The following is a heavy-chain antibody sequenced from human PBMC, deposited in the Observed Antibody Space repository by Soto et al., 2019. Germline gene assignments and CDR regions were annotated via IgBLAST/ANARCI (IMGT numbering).Heavy chain of an antibody. Sequence: EVQLVESGGGLVQPGGSLRLSCAASGFTFSSYWMSWVRQAPGKGLEWVANIKQDGSEKYYVDSVKGRFTISRDNAKNSLYLQMNSLRAEDTAVYYCARAPSCGGDCYWSLYDAFDIWGQGTMVTVSS. D-gene: IGHD2-21*02. CDR3: ARAPSCGGDCYWSLYDAFDI. CDR2: IKQDGSEK. V-gene: IGHV3-7*05. J-gene: IGHJ3*02. CDR1: GFTFSSYW.